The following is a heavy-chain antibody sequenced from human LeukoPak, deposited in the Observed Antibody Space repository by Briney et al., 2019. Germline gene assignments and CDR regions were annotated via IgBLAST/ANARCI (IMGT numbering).Heavy chain of an antibody. V-gene: IGHV4-61*02. D-gene: IGHD1-26*01. J-gene: IGHJ3*02. Sequence: SQTLSLTCTVSGGSISSGSYDWSWLREPAGKGLEWIGRIYASGSTNYNPSLKSRVTISVDTSKNQFSLKLSSVTAADTAVYYCARDRYGGSYYAADAFDIWGQGTMVTVSS. CDR2: IYASGST. CDR3: ARDRYGGSYYAADAFDI. CDR1: GGSISSGSYD.